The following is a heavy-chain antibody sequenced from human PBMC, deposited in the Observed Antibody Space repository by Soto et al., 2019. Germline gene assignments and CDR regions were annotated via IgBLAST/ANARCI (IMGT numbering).Heavy chain of an antibody. CDR1: GFTFSNGW. CDR2: IKTNIDSGRI. CDR3: NTNSVTNFYYYGMEV. Sequence: PGGSLRLSCEGSGFTFSNGWMTWVRQAPGKGLEWVGRIKTNIDSGRIDYAAPVKGRFTISRDDSKNTLYLQMNSLKTEDTAVYYCNTNSVTNFYYYGMEVWGLGTKVTVYS. J-gene: IGHJ6*02. V-gene: IGHV3-15*01.